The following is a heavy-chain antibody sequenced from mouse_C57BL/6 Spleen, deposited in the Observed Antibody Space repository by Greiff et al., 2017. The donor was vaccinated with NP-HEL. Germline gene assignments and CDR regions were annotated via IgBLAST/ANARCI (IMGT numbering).Heavy chain of an antibody. J-gene: IGHJ2*01. Sequence: VQLQQSGPELVKPGASVKISCKASGYAFSSSWMNWVKQRPGKGLEWIGRIYPGDGDTNYNGKFKGKATLTADKSSSTAYMQLSSLTSEDSAVYFCALKLGLRDYFDYWGQGTTLTVSS. CDR2: IYPGDGDT. V-gene: IGHV1-82*01. CDR3: ALKLGLRDYFDY. D-gene: IGHD4-1*01. CDR1: GYAFSSSW.